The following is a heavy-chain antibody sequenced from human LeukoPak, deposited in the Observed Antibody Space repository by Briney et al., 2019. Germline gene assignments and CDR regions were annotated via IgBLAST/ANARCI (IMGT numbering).Heavy chain of an antibody. Sequence: SETLSLTCAVYGGSFSGYYWSWIRQPPGKGLEWIGEINHSGSTNYNPSLKSRVTISVDTSKNQFSLKLSSVTAAGTAVYYCAGAMGAAGSYYFDYWGQGTLVTVSS. V-gene: IGHV4-34*01. CDR3: AGAMGAAGSYYFDY. J-gene: IGHJ4*02. CDR1: GGSFSGYY. CDR2: INHSGST. D-gene: IGHD5-18*01.